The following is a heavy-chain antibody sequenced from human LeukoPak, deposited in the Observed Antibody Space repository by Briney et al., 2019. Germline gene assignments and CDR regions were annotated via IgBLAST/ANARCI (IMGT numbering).Heavy chain of an antibody. CDR2: INPNSGGT. J-gene: IGHJ5*02. D-gene: IGHD5-18*01. Sequence: GASVKVSCKASGYTFTGYYMHWVRQAPGQGLEWMGWINPNSGGTNYAQKFQGRVTMTRDTSISTAYMELSRLRSDDTAVYYCARDPGGVDSYGTSLDPWGQGTLVTVSS. CDR3: ARDPGGVDSYGTSLDP. V-gene: IGHV1-2*02. CDR1: GYTFTGYY.